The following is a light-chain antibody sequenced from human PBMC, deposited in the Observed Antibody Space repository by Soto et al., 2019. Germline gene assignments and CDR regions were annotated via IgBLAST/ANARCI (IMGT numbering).Light chain of an antibody. CDR2: DVS. J-gene: IGLJ1*01. Sequence: QSALTQPASVSGSPGQSITISCTGTSSDVGGYNYVSWYQQHPGKAPKLMIYDVSNRPSGVSNRFSGCKSGNTASLTISGLQAEDEADYYCSSYTSSSTPYCVFGTGTQLAVL. CDR1: SSDVGGYNY. V-gene: IGLV2-14*01. CDR3: SSYTSSSTPYCV.